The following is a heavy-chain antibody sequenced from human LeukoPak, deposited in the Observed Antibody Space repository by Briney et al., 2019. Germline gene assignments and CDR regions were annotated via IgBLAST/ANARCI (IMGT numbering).Heavy chain of an antibody. V-gene: IGHV3-23*01. CDR1: GFTFSSYA. Sequence: GGSLRLSCAASGFTFSSYAMSWVRQAPGKGLEWVSAISGSGGSTYYADSVKGRFTLSRDNSKNTLYLQMNSLRAEDTAVYYCAKDGGYLSHAYFDYWGQGTLVTVSS. CDR2: ISGSGGST. D-gene: IGHD3-22*01. J-gene: IGHJ4*02. CDR3: AKDGGYLSHAYFDY.